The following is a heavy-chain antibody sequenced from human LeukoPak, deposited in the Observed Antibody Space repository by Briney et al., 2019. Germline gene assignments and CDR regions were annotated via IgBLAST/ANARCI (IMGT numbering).Heavy chain of an antibody. V-gene: IGHV3-23*01. Sequence: GGSLRLSCAASGFTFSSYAMSWVRQAPGKGLEWVSAISGSGVSPSYPDSVKGRFTISRDNSKNPLYLQMNSLRAEDTAVYYCAMGDYLFGPFDYWGQGTLVTVSS. D-gene: IGHD4-17*01. CDR2: ISGSGVSP. CDR1: GFTFSSYA. CDR3: AMGDYLFGPFDY. J-gene: IGHJ4*02.